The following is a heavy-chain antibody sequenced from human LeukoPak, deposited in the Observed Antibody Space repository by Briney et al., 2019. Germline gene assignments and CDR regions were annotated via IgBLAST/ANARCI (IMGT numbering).Heavy chain of an antibody. Sequence: GASVKVSCKASGYTFTGYFVHWVRQAPGQGLEWMGWINPDSGVTNDAQKFQGRVTMTRDTSLTTAYMELNSLTSDDTATYYCARDKDKYGAGPFDYWGQGTLVTVSS. CDR2: INPDSGVT. CDR3: ARDKDKYGAGPFDY. CDR1: GYTFTGYF. V-gene: IGHV1-2*02. D-gene: IGHD2-15*01. J-gene: IGHJ4*02.